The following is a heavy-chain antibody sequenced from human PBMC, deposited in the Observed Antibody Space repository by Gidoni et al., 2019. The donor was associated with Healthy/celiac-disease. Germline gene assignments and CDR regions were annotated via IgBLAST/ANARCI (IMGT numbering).Heavy chain of an antibody. CDR1: GGPFSRSA. Sequence: QVQLVQSGAEVKKPGSSVKVSCKASGGPFSRSAISWVRQAPGQGLEWMGGILPIFGTANYAQKFQGRVTITADESTSTAYMELSSRRSEDTAVYYCAREALTMVRGVIHDQYFQHWGQGTLVTVSS. CDR3: AREALTMVRGVIHDQYFQH. V-gene: IGHV1-69*01. CDR2: ILPIFGTA. D-gene: IGHD3-10*01. J-gene: IGHJ1*01.